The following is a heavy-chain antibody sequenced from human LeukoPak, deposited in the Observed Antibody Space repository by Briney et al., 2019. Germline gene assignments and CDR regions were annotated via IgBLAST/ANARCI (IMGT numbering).Heavy chain of an antibody. D-gene: IGHD6-6*01. CDR1: GGSISSYY. CDR3: ARVTSSSSLDY. J-gene: IGHJ4*02. CDR2: IYYSGST. V-gene: IGHV4-59*01. Sequence: SEALSLTCTVSGGSISSYYWSWIRQPPGKGLEWIGYIYYSGSTNYNPSLKSRVTISVDTSKNQFPLKLSSVTAADTAVYYCARVTSSSSLDYWGQGTLVTVSS.